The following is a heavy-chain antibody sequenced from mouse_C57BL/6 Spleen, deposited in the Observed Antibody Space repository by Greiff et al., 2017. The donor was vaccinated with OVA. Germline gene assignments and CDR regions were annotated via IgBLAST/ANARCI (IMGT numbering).Heavy chain of an antibody. V-gene: IGHV1-52*01. CDR1: GYTFTSSW. Sequence: QVQLQQSGAELVRPGASVKLSCKASGYTFTSSWMHWVKQRPRQGLEWIGNIDPSDSETHYNQKFKDKATLTVDKSSSTAYMQLSSLTSEDSAVYYCRRGELEEGDWGKGTSVTVSS. D-gene: IGHD4-1*01. J-gene: IGHJ4*01. CDR2: IDPSDSET. CDR3: RRGELEEGD.